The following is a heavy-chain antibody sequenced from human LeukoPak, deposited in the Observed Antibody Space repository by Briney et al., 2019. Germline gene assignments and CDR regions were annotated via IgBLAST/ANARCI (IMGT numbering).Heavy chain of an antibody. D-gene: IGHD1-26*01. CDR1: GFTFSSYA. V-gene: IGHV3-23*01. CDR3: AKDSIIIVGAHTRPDY. J-gene: IGHJ4*02. Sequence: GGSLRLSCAASGFTFSSYAMSWVRQAPGKGLEWVSGISGSGGSTYYADSVKGRFTISRDNSRNTLYLQMNSPRAEDTAVYYCAKDSIIIVGAHTRPDYWGQGTLVTVSS. CDR2: ISGSGGST.